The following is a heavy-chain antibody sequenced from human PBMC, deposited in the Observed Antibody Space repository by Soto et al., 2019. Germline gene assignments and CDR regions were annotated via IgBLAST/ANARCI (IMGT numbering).Heavy chain of an antibody. CDR3: ARDPYYYDSSGYSGDAFDI. V-gene: IGHV1-18*01. D-gene: IGHD3-22*01. CDR2: ISAYNGNT. Sequence: ASVKVSCKASGYTFTSYGISWVRQAPGQGLEWMGWISAYNGNTNYAQKLQGRVTITTDTSTSTAYMELRSLRSDDTAVYYCARDPYYYDSSGYSGDAFDIWGQGTMVTVSS. J-gene: IGHJ3*02. CDR1: GYTFTSYG.